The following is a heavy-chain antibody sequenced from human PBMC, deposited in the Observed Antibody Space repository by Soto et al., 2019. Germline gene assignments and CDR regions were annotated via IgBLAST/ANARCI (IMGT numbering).Heavy chain of an antibody. CDR2: ISSSSSYV. CDR3: ARYPTSSGWPCFDY. D-gene: IGHD6-19*01. J-gene: IGHJ4*02. Sequence: GWSLRLSWAASGFTISSYSMNWVLQAPGKGLEWVASISSSSSYVYYADSVKGRFTISRDNAKNSLYLQMNSLRAEDTAVYYCARYPTSSGWPCFDYWGQGTLVNLSS. V-gene: IGHV3-21*01. CDR1: GFTISSYS.